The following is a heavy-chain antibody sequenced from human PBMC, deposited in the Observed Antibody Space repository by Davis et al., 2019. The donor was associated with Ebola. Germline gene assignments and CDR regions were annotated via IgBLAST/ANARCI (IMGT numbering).Heavy chain of an antibody. J-gene: IGHJ5*02. CDR3: ARDLTGITCCS. V-gene: IGHV1-2*02. CDR2: INPNNGDT. D-gene: IGHD2-2*01. CDR1: GYTFTDSY. Sequence: ASVKVSCKASGYTFTDSYIHRVRQAPGQGLEYMGWINPNNGDTYYAPKFQGRVTLTRDTSISTAFMELSGLTSDDTADYYCARDLTGITCCSWGQGTLVTVSS.